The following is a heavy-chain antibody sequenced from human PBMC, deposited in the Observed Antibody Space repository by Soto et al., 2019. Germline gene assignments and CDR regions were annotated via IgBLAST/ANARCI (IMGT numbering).Heavy chain of an antibody. J-gene: IGHJ4*02. Sequence: PGGSLRLSCAGSGFTFSVYGMNWVRQAPGKGLEWVSSISSSGSHIYYADSVKGRFTISRDNAKNSLYLQMNSLRGEDTAVYYCARDTNDILTGYYHPLHYWGQGTLVTVSS. V-gene: IGHV3-21*01. CDR2: ISSSGSHI. D-gene: IGHD3-9*01. CDR1: GFTFSVYG. CDR3: ARDTNDILTGYYHPLHY.